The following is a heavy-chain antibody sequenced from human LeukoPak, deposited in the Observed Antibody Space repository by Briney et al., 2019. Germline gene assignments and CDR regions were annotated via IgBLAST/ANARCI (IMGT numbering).Heavy chain of an antibody. V-gene: IGHV1-69*05. Sequence: SVKVSCKASGGTFSSYAISWVRQAPGQGLEWMGGIIPIFGTANYAQKFQGRVTITTDESTSTAYMELSSLRSEDTAVYYCARPIYDFWSGYYISAFDPWGQGNLVTVSS. CDR2: IIPIFGTA. CDR1: GGTFSSYA. D-gene: IGHD3-3*01. J-gene: IGHJ5*02. CDR3: ARPIYDFWSGYYISAFDP.